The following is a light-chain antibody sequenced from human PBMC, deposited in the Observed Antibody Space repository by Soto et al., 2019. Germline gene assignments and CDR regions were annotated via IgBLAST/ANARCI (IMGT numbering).Light chain of an antibody. CDR3: QQHYTSPFT. CDR2: WTS. Sequence: DMVMTQSPDSLAVSLGERATINCKSSQSVLKSSNNKNYLAWYQQKPGQPPKLLIYWTSTRDSGVPDPFSGSESETDFTLTISSLQAEDVAVYYGQQHYTSPFTFGKGTKLESK. CDR1: QSVLKSSNNKNY. J-gene: IGKJ2*01. V-gene: IGKV4-1*01.